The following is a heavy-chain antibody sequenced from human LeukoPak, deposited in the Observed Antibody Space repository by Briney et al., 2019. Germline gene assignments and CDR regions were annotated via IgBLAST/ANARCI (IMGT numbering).Heavy chain of an antibody. D-gene: IGHD6-13*01. CDR2: TIPLFGTT. Sequence: GSSVKVSCKASGGSFSSYAITWVRQAPGQGLEWMGGTIPLFGTTQYAQKFQGRVTITTDESTSTAYMDVSSLRVEDTAVYYCASSWYPENERQDNWFDPWGQGTLVTVSS. V-gene: IGHV1-69*05. CDR3: ASSWYPENERQDNWFDP. J-gene: IGHJ5*02. CDR1: GGSFSSYA.